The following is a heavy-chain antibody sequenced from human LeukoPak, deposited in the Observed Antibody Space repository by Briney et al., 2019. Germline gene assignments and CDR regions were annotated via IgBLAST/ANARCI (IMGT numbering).Heavy chain of an antibody. CDR2: IYSSGST. D-gene: IGHD1-26*01. CDR3: AKGDIGGSIYYYMDV. V-gene: IGHV4-4*07. J-gene: IGHJ6*03. Sequence: PSETLSLTCTVSGGSINSYYWSWIRQPAGKGLEWIGRIYSSGSTNYNPSLKSRVSMSVDTSKNQFSLKLTSVTAADTAVYYCAKGDIGGSIYYYMDVWGKGTTVTVSS. CDR1: GGSINSYY.